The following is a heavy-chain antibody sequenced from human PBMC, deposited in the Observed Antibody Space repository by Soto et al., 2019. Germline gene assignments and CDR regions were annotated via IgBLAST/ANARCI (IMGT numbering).Heavy chain of an antibody. CDR1: GESFSGCF. V-gene: IGHV4-34*01. CDR2: INHSGST. Sequence: QVQLQQWGAGLLKPSETLSLTCAVYGESFSGCFWTWIRQSPGKGLEWLGEINHSGSTNYNPSLKSRVPISVDPSKTQFSLKLSSVTAADTAVYYCARDPRVRGVTEDYFDYWGQGTLVTVSS. D-gene: IGHD3-10*01. J-gene: IGHJ4*02. CDR3: ARDPRVRGVTEDYFDY.